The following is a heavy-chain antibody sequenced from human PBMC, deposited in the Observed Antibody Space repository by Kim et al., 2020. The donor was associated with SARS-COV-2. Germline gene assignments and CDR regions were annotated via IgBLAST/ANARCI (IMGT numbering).Heavy chain of an antibody. Sequence: SETLSLTCAVSGGSISSSNWWSWVRQPPGKGLEWIGEIYHSGSTNYNPSLKSRVTISVDKSKNQFSLKLSSVTAADTAVYYCARYGSGSHNYYYGMDVWGQGTTVTVSS. CDR2: IYHSGST. CDR1: GGSISSSNW. D-gene: IGHD3-10*01. CDR3: ARYGSGSHNYYYGMDV. V-gene: IGHV4-4*02. J-gene: IGHJ6*02.